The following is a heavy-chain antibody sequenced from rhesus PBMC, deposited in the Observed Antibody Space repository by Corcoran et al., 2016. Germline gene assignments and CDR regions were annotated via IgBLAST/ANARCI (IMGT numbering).Heavy chain of an antibody. V-gene: IGHV4-160*01. CDR2: IYGSSGST. J-gene: IGHJ4*01. CDR3: ARVAFLEWLLRLSYYFDY. Sequence: QVQLQESGPGLVKPSETLSLTCAVSGGSFSSYWWGWIRQPPGKGLAWIGGIYGSSGSTEYNPSLKSRATISRDTSKNQFSLKLSSVTAADTAVYYCARVAFLEWLLRLSYYFDYWGQGVLVTVSS. D-gene: IGHD3-3*01. CDR1: GGSFSSYW.